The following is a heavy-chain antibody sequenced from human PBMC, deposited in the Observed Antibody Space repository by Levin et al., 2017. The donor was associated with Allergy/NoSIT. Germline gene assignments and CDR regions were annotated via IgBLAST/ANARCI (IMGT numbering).Heavy chain of an antibody. CDR3: AKKAVDGKGWFDP. Sequence: SGGSLRLSCAASGFTFSSYGMHWVRQAPGKGLEWVAFISYDGNNHYHADSVKGRFTISRDNLKNTVYLQMKSLRDEDTAVYYCAKKAVDGKGWFDPWGQGTLVTVSS. D-gene: IGHD6-19*01. CDR2: ISYDGNNH. V-gene: IGHV3-30*18. CDR1: GFTFSSYG. J-gene: IGHJ5*02.